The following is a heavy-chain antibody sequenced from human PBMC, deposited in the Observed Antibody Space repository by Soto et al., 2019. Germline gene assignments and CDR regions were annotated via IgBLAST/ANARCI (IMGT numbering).Heavy chain of an antibody. Sequence: QVQLEQSGAEVKKPGSSVKVSCKASGTAFSSYAFGWVRQAPGQGLEWMGGIIPVFRTTKYAQKLQDRLCITADESTSTIYMELSRLVSEDTAVYFCARDRLHGDGGHNWYGSWGQGTLVTVSS. V-gene: IGHV1-69*01. D-gene: IGHD3-10*01. J-gene: IGHJ5*01. CDR3: ARDRLHGDGGHNWYGS. CDR1: GTAFSSYA. CDR2: IIPVFRTT.